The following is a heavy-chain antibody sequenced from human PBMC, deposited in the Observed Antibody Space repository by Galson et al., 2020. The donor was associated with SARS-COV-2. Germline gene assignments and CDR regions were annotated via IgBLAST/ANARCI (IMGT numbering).Heavy chain of an antibody. CDR3: ASSRWLSTFDM. Sequence: ASVKVSCKVSGYTLSEVSLHWVRQTPGQGLEWMAGFDPEAGAPISGQHFRGRVPLTEGTSADTAYMELRGLRSGDTAVYYCASSRWLSTFDMWGQGTMVTVSS. CDR2: FDPEAGAP. V-gene: IGHV1-24*01. D-gene: IGHD2-2*01. J-gene: IGHJ3*02. CDR1: GYTLSEVS.